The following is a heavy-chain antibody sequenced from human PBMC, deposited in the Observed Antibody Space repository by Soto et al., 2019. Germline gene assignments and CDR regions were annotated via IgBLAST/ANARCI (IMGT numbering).Heavy chain of an antibody. J-gene: IGHJ4*02. CDR1: GFTFSTYG. CDR2: MSYDGSNK. Sequence: QVQLVESGGGVVQPGRSLRLSCAASGFTFSTYGMHWVRQAPGKGLEWVAVMSYDGSNKYYADSVRGRFTISRDNSKNTLYLQMNSLRVEDTAVYYCAKGGGSYYRHPRIDHWGQGTLLTGSS. V-gene: IGHV3-30*18. D-gene: IGHD1-26*01. CDR3: AKGGGSYYRHPRIDH.